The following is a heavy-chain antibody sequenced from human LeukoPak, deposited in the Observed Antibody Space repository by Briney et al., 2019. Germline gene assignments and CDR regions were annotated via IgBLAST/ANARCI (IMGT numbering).Heavy chain of an antibody. CDR1: GFTFDDYA. J-gene: IGHJ4*02. CDR2: ISWNSGSI. Sequence: GRSLRLSCAASGFTFDDYAMHWVRQAPGKGLEWVSGISWNSGSIGYADSVKGRFTISRDNAKNSLYLQMNSLRAEDTALYYCAKIAVAGDNFDYWGQETLVTVSS. CDR3: AKIAVAGDNFDY. D-gene: IGHD6-19*01. V-gene: IGHV3-9*01.